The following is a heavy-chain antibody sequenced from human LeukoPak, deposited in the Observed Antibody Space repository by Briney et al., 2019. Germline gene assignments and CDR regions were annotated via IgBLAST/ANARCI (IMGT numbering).Heavy chain of an antibody. CDR1: AGSISSSY. D-gene: IGHD2-21*01. CDR3: ATILPVIYYMDV. Sequence: SETLSLTCTVSAGSISSSYWSWIRQPPGKGLESIGYIYYNGHTNYNPSLKSRVTISVDTSKNQFTLKLSSVTAADTAVYYCATILPVIYYMDVWGKGTTVTVSS. CDR2: IYYNGHT. V-gene: IGHV4-59*01. J-gene: IGHJ6*03.